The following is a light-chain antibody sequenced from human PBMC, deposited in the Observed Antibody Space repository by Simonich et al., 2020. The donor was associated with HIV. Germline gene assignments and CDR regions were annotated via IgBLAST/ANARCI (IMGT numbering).Light chain of an antibody. CDR1: QGIRND. J-gene: IGKJ4*01. Sequence: AIQMTQSPSSLSASVGDRVNITCRASQGIRNDLGWYQQKPGKTPKLLVYAASSLQTGVPSRFSGSGSGTDFTLTISSLQPEDFATYYCLQDYTYPLTFGGGTKVEI. V-gene: IGKV1-6*01. CDR3: LQDYTYPLT. CDR2: AAS.